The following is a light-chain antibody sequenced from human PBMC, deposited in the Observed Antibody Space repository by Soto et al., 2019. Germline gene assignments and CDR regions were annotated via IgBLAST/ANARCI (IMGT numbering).Light chain of an antibody. V-gene: IGLV2-14*01. J-gene: IGLJ1*01. CDR1: SSDVGGYHY. Sequence: QSALTQPASVSGSPGQSITISCTGTSSDVGGYHYVSWYHQYPGKAPKVMIYDVSHRPSGVSNRFSGSKSGNTASLTISGLQAEDEADYYCRSYTTSSTYVFGTGTKVTVL. CDR3: RSYTTSSTYV. CDR2: DVS.